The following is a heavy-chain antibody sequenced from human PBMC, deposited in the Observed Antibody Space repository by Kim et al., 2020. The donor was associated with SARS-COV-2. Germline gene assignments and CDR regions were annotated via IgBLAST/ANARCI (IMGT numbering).Heavy chain of an antibody. V-gene: IGHV1-3*01. Sequence: TGYSQNLQDSVTLTRDTFASTVYMELSSLMSEDTAVYYCARRGSGHGLDVWGQGTTVTVSS. D-gene: IGHD6-25*01. CDR3: ARRGSGHGLDV. CDR2: T. J-gene: IGHJ6*02.